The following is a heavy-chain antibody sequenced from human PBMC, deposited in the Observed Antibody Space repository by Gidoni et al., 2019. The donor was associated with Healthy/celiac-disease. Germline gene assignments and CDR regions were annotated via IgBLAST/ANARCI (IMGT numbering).Heavy chain of an antibody. CDR2: ISGSGGST. CDR1: GFTFSSYA. D-gene: IGHD3-22*01. V-gene: IGHV3-23*01. J-gene: IGHJ4*02. Sequence: EVQLLESGGGLVQPGGSLRLSCAASGFTFSSYAMSWVRQAPGKGLEWVSAISGSGGSTYYADSVKGRFTISRDNSKNTLYLQMNSLRAEDTAVYYCAKDLILGYYYDSSGYPTGFDYWGQGTLVTVSS. CDR3: AKDLILGYYYDSSGYPTGFDY.